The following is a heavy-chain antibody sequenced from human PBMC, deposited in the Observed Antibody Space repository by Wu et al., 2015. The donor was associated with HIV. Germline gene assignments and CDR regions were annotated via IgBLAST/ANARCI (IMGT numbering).Heavy chain of an antibody. CDR2: IIPIFGTA. D-gene: IGHD2-2*01. J-gene: IGHJ4*02. CDR3: ASGNHRTYSAVPTGGFDY. CDR1: GGTFSSYA. V-gene: IGHV1-69*01. Sequence: QVQLVQSGAEVKKPGSSVKVSCKASGGTFSSYAISWVRQAPGQGLEWMGGIIPIFGTANYAQKFQGRVTITTDESTSTAYMELSSLRSEDTAVYYCASGNHRTYSAVPTGGFDYWGQGTLVTVSS.